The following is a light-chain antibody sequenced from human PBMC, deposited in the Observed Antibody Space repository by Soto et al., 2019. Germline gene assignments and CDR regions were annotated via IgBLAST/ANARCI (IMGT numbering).Light chain of an antibody. V-gene: IGKV1-27*01. J-gene: IGKJ4*01. CDR1: QGISNY. Sequence: DIPMTQSPSSLSASVGDRVTITCRAGQGISNYLAWYQQKPGKVPKLLIYAASTLHSGVPSRFSGSGSGTDFTLTISTLQPEDVATYYCQKYKSVPLTFGGGTKVEIK. CDR3: QKYKSVPLT. CDR2: AAS.